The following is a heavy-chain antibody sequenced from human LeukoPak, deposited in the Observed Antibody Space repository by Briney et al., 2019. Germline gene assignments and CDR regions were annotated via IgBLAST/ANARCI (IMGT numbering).Heavy chain of an antibody. D-gene: IGHD2-21*02. CDR1: GGSISSSSYY. CDR2: IYYSGST. CDR3: ARQGGEYCGGDCYPHANWFDP. J-gene: IGHJ5*02. Sequence: SETLSLTCTVSGGSISSSSYYWGWIRQPPGKGLEWIGGIYYSGSTYYNPSLKSRVTISVDTSKNQFSLKLSSVTAADTAVHYCARQGGEYCGGDCYPHANWFDPWGQGTLVTVSS. V-gene: IGHV4-39*01.